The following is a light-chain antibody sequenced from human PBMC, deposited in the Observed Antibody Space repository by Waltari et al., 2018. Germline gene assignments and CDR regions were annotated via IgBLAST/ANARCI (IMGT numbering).Light chain of an antibody. CDR2: EDN. Sequence: NFMLTQPHSVSESPGKTVTISCTRSSGSFASNYVQWYQLRPGSAPPTVIYEDNQRPSGVPDRFSGSIDSSSNSASLTISGLKTEDEADYYCQSDDGNTWVFGGGTKLTVL. CDR1: SGSFASNY. CDR3: QSDDGNTWV. V-gene: IGLV6-57*03. J-gene: IGLJ3*02.